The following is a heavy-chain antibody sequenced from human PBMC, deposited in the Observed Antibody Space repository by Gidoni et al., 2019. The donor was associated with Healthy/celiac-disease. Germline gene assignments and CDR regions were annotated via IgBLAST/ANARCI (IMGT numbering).Heavy chain of an antibody. J-gene: IGHJ4*02. CDR2: INHSGST. V-gene: IGHV4-34*01. CDR3: ARALSSGTDY. Sequence: QVQLQQWGAGLLKPSETLSLTCAVYGGSFSGYYWSWIRQPPGKGLEWIGEINHSGSTNYNPSLKSRVTISVDTSKNQFSLKLSSVTAADTAVYYCARALSSGTDYWGQGTLVTVSS. CDR1: GGSFSGYY. D-gene: IGHD6-19*01.